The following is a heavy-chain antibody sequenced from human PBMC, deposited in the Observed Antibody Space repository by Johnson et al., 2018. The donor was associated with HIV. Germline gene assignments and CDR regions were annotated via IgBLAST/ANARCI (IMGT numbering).Heavy chain of an antibody. CDR3: ARAGQQWLADAFDI. D-gene: IGHD6-19*01. Sequence: VQLVESGGGLVQPRGSLRLSCAASRFTFSSYAMHWVRQAPGKGLEWVAVISYDGSNKYYADSVKGRFTISRDNSKNTLYLQMNSLRAEDTAVYYCARAGQQWLADAFDIWGQGTMVTVSS. J-gene: IGHJ3*02. V-gene: IGHV3-30*04. CDR2: ISYDGSNK. CDR1: RFTFSSYA.